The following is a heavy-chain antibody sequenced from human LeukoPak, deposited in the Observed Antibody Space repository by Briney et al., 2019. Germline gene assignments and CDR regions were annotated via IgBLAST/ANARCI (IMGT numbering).Heavy chain of an antibody. V-gene: IGHV3-23*01. J-gene: IGHJ4*02. CDR2: ISGVGNT. D-gene: IGHD6-13*01. CDR3: SGHGSSSY. Sequence: GGSLRLSCVASGFTVSNNGQSWFRQAPGKGLEWVSDISGVGNTYYAESVKGRFTISRDKSKNTLYLQMNSLRAEDTALYYASGHGSSSYWGQGTLVAVSS. CDR1: GFTVSNNG.